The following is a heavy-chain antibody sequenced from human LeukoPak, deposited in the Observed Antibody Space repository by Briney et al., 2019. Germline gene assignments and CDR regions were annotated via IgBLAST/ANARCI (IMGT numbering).Heavy chain of an antibody. J-gene: IGHJ3*02. CDR2: IKQDGSEE. CDR3: ARDPYSSFFGAFDI. V-gene: IGHV3-7*04. CDR1: KFTFSSYW. D-gene: IGHD6-6*01. Sequence: PGGSLRLSCVASKFTFSSYWMTWVRQAPGEGLEWVATIKQDGSEEYYVDSVKGRFTISRDNAKNSLYLQMNSLRAEDTAVYYCARDPYSSFFGAFDIWGQGTLVTVSS.